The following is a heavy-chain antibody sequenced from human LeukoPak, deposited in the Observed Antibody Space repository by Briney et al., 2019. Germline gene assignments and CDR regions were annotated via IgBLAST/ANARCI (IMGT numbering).Heavy chain of an antibody. D-gene: IGHD3-16*01. Sequence: SETLSLTCSVSSGFIRIYYGTWIRNPPGKGREGIGYIYYTGSTSYNPSPQSRVPISVDTSKNHFPLRLNSVTAADTAMYLCARGLYYAGSGRTFYSWGERTLVTVSP. V-gene: IGHV4-59*12. CDR2: IYYTGST. CDR1: SGFIRIYY. J-gene: IGHJ4*02. CDR3: ARGLYYAGSGRTFYS.